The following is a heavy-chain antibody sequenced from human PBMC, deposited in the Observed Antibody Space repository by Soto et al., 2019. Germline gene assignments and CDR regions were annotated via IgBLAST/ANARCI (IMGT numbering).Heavy chain of an antibody. CDR1: GGSISSSSYY. J-gene: IGHJ4*02. Sequence: QLQLQESGPGLVKPSETLSLTCTVSGGSISSSSYYWGWIRQPPGKGLEWIGSIYYSGSTYYTPSLKCRVTISVDTSKNQFSLKLSSVTAADTAVYYCARRREYSGYDGYWGQGTLVTVSS. CDR3: ARRREYSGYDGY. V-gene: IGHV4-39*01. CDR2: IYYSGST. D-gene: IGHD5-12*01.